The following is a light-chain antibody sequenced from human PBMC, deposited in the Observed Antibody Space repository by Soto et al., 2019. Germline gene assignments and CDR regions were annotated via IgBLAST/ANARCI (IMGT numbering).Light chain of an antibody. V-gene: IGLV2-14*03. Sequence: LTPPASLSWAPGQSIGISCPGASRDVGGYNYVSWYQHHPGKAPKLMVYDVSNRPSGVSNRFSGSKSGNTASLTISGLQAEDEADYYCSSYTSSSTYVFGTGTKVTVL. J-gene: IGLJ1*01. CDR3: SSYTSSSTYV. CDR2: DVS. CDR1: SRDVGGYNY.